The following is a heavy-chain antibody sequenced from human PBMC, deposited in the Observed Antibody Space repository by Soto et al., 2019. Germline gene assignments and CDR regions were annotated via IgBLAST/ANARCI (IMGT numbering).Heavy chain of an antibody. J-gene: IGHJ3*02. CDR3: ARDACNTYYDILTGPRGNAFDI. CDR1: GASIRSYF. V-gene: IGHV4-4*07. Sequence: SETLSLTCSVSGASIRSYFWSWIRQPAERGLEWIGRIESIGSTSYNPSLNSRVTMSVDASKNQFSLKLSSVTAADTAVYYCARDACNTYYDILTGPRGNAFDIWGQGTMVTVSS. CDR2: IESIGST. D-gene: IGHD3-9*01.